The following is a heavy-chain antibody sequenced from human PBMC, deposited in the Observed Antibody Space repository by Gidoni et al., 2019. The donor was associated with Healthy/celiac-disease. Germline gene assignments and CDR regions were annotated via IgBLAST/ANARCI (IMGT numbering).Heavy chain of an antibody. D-gene: IGHD5-18*01. J-gene: IGHJ4*02. CDR1: GFSLSTSGVG. Sequence: QITLKESGPTLVTPTQTLTLTCTFSGFSLSTSGVGVGWIRQPPGKALEWLALIYWDDDKRYSPSLKSRLTITKDTSKNQVVLTMTNMDPVDTATYYCARKLEVEMATAYFDYWGQGTLVTVSS. CDR3: ARKLEVEMATAYFDY. CDR2: IYWDDDK. V-gene: IGHV2-5*02.